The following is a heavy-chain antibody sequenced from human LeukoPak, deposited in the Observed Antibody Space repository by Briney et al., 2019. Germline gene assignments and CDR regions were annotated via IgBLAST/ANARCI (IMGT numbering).Heavy chain of an antibody. CDR1: GYTFTSYW. CDR3: ASLRSYSDAFDI. D-gene: IGHD2-21*01. J-gene: IGHJ3*02. V-gene: IGHV5-51*01. Sequence: GEALQISCHASGYTFTSYWIAWVRQMPRGGVEWMGIIYPGDSDTRYSPSFQGEATISADKSISTAFRQWSSLKASDSAMYYCASLRSYSDAFDIWGQGTMVTVSS. CDR2: IYPGDSDT.